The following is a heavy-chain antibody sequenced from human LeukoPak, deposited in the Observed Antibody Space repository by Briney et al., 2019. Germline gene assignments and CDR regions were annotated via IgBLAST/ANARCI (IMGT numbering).Heavy chain of an antibody. CDR2: IIPIFGTA. D-gene: IGHD3-22*01. V-gene: IGHV1-69*05. Sequence: SVKVSCKASGYTFSSCAISWVRPAPGQGLEWMGGIIPIFGTAIYAQRSQGRVTITTDESTSTAYMELSSLRSEDTAVYYCARDRYYYDSSGSYYFDFWGQGTLVTVSS. CDR3: ARDRYYYDSSGSYYFDF. CDR1: GYTFSSCA. J-gene: IGHJ4*02.